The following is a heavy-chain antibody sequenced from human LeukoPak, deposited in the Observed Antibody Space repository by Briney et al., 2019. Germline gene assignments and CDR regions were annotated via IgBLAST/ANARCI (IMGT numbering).Heavy chain of an antibody. CDR1: GDSINGGYY. CDR2: IYHSGRT. D-gene: IGHD3-10*01. V-gene: IGHV4-38-2*02. CDR3: ARDRPDYYASGSYGPNYFDS. J-gene: IGHJ4*02. Sequence: SETLSLTCNVSGDSINGGYYWGWIRQPPGKGLQWIATIYHSGRTYYNPSFTSRVTISVDTSKNQFSLKLTSVTAADSAVYYCARDRPDYYASGSYGPNYFDSWGQGTLVTVSS.